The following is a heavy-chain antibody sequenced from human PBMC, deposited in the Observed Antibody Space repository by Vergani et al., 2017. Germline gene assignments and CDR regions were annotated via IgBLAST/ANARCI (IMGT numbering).Heavy chain of an antibody. CDR1: GYTFTTYA. D-gene: IGHD3-10*01. V-gene: IGHV7-4-1*02. Sequence: QVQLVQSGSELTKPGASVKVSCKASGYTFTTYAMNWVRQAPGQGLEWMGWINTNTGNPTYAPGFTGRFVFSLDTSVSTTYLHISSLEPEDTAVYYCARDPRVREAPGGRFEYWGQGTLVTVSS. CDR3: ARDPRVREAPGGRFEY. J-gene: IGHJ4*02. CDR2: INTNTGNP.